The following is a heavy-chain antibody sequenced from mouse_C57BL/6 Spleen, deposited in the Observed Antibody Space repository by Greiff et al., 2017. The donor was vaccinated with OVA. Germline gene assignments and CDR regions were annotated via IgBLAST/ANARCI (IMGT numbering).Heavy chain of an antibody. D-gene: IGHD2-3*01. Sequence: VQLQQPGAELVRPGTSVKLSCKASGYTFTSYWMHWVKQRPGQGLEWIGVIDPSDSYTNYNQKFKGKATLTVDTSSSTAYMQLSSLTSEDSAVYYCATGGYYSFDYWGQGTTLTVSS. CDR2: IDPSDSYT. CDR1: GYTFTSYW. J-gene: IGHJ2*01. CDR3: ATGGYYSFDY. V-gene: IGHV1-59*01.